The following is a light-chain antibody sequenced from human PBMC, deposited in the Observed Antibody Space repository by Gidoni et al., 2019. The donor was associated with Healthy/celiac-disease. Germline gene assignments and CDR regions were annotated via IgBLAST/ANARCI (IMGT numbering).Light chain of an antibody. J-gene: IGKJ1*01. Sequence: EIVLTQSPCTLSLSPGERATLSCRASQSVSSSYLAWYQQKPGQAPRLLIYGASSRATGIPDRCSGSGSGTDFTLPISRLEPEDFAVYYCQQYGSSPWTFGQGTKVEIK. CDR3: QQYGSSPWT. CDR2: GAS. V-gene: IGKV3-20*01. CDR1: QSVSSSY.